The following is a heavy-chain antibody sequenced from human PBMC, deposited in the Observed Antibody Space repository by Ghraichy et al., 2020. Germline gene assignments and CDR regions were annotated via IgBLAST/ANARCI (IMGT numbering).Heavy chain of an antibody. D-gene: IGHD3-16*01. Sequence: ASVKVSCKASGYTFTSYDINWVRQATGQGLEWMGWMNPNSGNTGFAQKFQDRVTMTRNTSISTAYMELSSLRSEDTAVYYCARGEGGAMEFDYWGQGTLVTVSS. CDR1: GYTFTSYD. V-gene: IGHV1-8*01. J-gene: IGHJ4*02. CDR2: MNPNSGNT. CDR3: ARGEGGAMEFDY.